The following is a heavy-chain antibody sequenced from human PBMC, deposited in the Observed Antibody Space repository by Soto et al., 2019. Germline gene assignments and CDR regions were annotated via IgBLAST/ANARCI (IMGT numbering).Heavy chain of an antibody. CDR1: GFTFSSYA. J-gene: IGHJ4*02. D-gene: IGHD3-22*01. CDR2: ISGSGSTI. V-gene: IGHV3-23*01. CDR3: AKVFYYYDSSGYYYFDY. Sequence: GGSLRLSCAASGFTFSSYAVSWVRQAPGKGPEWISSISGSGSTIYYADSVKGRFTISRDNSKNTLYLQMSSLRAEDTAVYYCAKVFYYYDSSGYYYFDYWGQGTQVTVSS.